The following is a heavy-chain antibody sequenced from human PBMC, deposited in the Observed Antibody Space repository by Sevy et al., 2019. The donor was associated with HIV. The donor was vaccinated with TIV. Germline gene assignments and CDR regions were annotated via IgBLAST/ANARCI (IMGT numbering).Heavy chain of an antibody. CDR1: GFTFSNYA. V-gene: IGHV3-23*01. J-gene: IGHJ4*02. Sequence: GGSLRLSCGASGFTFSNYAMSWVRPAPGKGLEWVSSISGSGDNTDYADSVKGRFTVSRDNSKNTLYLQMNSLRGEDTAVYYCAKDSGDDNYGLFDYWGQGTLVTVSS. CDR3: AKDSGDDNYGLFDY. D-gene: IGHD5-18*01. CDR2: ISGSGDNT.